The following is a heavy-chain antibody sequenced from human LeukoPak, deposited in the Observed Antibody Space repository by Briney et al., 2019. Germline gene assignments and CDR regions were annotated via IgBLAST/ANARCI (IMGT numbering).Heavy chain of an antibody. V-gene: IGHV1-8*01. CDR3: ARLPRYSRPLDY. J-gene: IGHJ4*02. CDR2: MNPNSGNT. D-gene: IGHD6-13*01. Sequence: ASVKVSCKASGYTFTSYDINWVRQATGQGLEWMGWMNPNSGNTAYAQKFQGRVTMSRDTSISTAYMELSSLRSEDTAVYYCARLPRYSRPLDYWGQGTLVTVSS. CDR1: GYTFTSYD.